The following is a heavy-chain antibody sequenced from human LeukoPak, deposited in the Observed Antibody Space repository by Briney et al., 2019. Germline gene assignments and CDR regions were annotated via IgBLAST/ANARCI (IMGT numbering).Heavy chain of an antibody. D-gene: IGHD6-13*01. V-gene: IGHV3-73*01. Sequence: SGGSLRLSCAASGFIFSGSAMHWVRQASGKGLEWVGRIRSKANSYATAYAASVKGRFTISRDDSKNTAYLQMNSLKTEDTAVYYCTRLEAVAGYWGQGTLVTVSS. CDR2: IRSKANSYAT. J-gene: IGHJ4*02. CDR1: GFIFSGSA. CDR3: TRLEAVAGY.